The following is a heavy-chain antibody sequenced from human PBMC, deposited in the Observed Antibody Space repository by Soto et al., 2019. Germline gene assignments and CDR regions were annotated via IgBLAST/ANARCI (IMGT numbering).Heavy chain of an antibody. CDR2: IYYSGST. CDR1: GGSISSYY. Sequence: SETLSLTCTVSGGSISSYYWSWIRQPPGKGLEWIGYIYYSGSTNYNPSLKSRVTISVDTSKNQFSLKLSSVTAADTAVYYCARDIAAAGTLGYYFDYWGQGTLVTVSS. V-gene: IGHV4-59*01. J-gene: IGHJ4*02. D-gene: IGHD6-13*01. CDR3: ARDIAAAGTLGYYFDY.